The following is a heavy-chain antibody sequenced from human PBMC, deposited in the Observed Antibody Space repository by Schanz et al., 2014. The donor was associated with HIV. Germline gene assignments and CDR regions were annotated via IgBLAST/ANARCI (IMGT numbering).Heavy chain of an antibody. CDR3: TRGRFLERGGMDV. CDR1: GFTFNSYG. CDR2: ISYDGSRK. Sequence: QVQLVESGGGVVQPRRSLRVSCAASGFTFNSYGMHWVRQAPGKGLEWVAVISYDGSRKHFADSVKGRFMISRDNSNNTLYVQMNSLRAEDTAVYFCTRGRFLERGGMDVWGQGTAVTVSS. J-gene: IGHJ6*02. V-gene: IGHV3-30*03. D-gene: IGHD3-3*01.